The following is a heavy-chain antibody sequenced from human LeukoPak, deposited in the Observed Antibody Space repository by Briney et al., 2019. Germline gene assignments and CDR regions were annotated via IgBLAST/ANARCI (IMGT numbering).Heavy chain of an antibody. CDR3: AKDHYCWDGFSPLDY. D-gene: IGHD5-24*01. CDR2: IRYDGSNK. J-gene: IGHJ4*02. CDR1: GFTFSSYG. Sequence: GGSLRLSCAASGFTFSSYGMHWVRQAPGKGLEWVAFIRYDGSNKYYADSVKGRFTISRDNSKNTLYLQMNSLRAEDTAVYYCAKDHYCWDGFSPLDYWGQGTLVTVSS. V-gene: IGHV3-30*02.